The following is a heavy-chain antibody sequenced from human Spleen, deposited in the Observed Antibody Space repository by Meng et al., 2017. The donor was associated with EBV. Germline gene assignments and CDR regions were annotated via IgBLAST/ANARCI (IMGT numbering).Heavy chain of an antibody. CDR2: VDPEDGET. CDR1: GYTFTGSY. V-gene: IGHV1-69-2*01. J-gene: IGHJ4*02. CDR3: APSVIAPFDF. Sequence: EVHFEQSGPSLKKPRATVRILCNVSGYTFTGSYMHWVRQAPGKGLEWMGLVDPEDGETMYSENFQGRVIITADTSTDTTFMELSSLKSEDTAVYYCAPSVIAPFDFWGQGTVVTVSS. D-gene: IGHD2-21*01.